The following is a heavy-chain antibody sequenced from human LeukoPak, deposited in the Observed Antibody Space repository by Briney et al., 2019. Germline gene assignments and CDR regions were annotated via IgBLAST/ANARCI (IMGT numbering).Heavy chain of an antibody. J-gene: IGHJ6*03. CDR2: ISSSSSYI. CDR1: GFTFSSYS. Sequence: GGSLRLSCAASGFTFSSYSMNWVRQAPGKGLEWVSSISSSSSYIYYADSVKGRFTISRDNAKNSLYLQMNSLRAEDTAVYYCARVTSGSAYYYYYMDVWGKGTTVTVSS. V-gene: IGHV3-21*01. D-gene: IGHD6-25*01. CDR3: ARVTSGSAYYYYYMDV.